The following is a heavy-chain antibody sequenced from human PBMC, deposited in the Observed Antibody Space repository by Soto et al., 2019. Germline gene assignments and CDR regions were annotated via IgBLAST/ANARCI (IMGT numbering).Heavy chain of an antibody. CDR1: GGSISSSSYY. CDR2: IYYSGST. D-gene: IGHD1-26*01. V-gene: IGHV4-39*01. CDR3: ARVGRLGGTPYYFDY. J-gene: IGHJ4*02. Sequence: SETLSLTCTVSGGSISSSSYYWGWIRQPPGKGLEWIGSIYYSGSTYYNLSLKSRVTISVDTSKNQFSLKLSAVTAADTAVYHCARVGRLGGTPYYFDYWGQGTLVTVSS.